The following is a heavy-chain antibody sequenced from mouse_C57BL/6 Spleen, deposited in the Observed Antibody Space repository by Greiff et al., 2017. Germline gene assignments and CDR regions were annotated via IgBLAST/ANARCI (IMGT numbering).Heavy chain of an antibody. CDR3: ARRGYDYDIDY. CDR1: GYTFTSYW. V-gene: IGHV1-50*01. J-gene: IGHJ2*01. Sequence: QVQLQQSGAELVKPGASVKLSCKASGYTFTSYWMQWVKQRPGQGLEWIGEIDPSDSYTNSNQKFKGKATLTVDTSSSTAYMQLSSLKSEDSAVYYCARRGYDYDIDYWGQGTTLTVSS. CDR2: IDPSDSYT. D-gene: IGHD2-4*01.